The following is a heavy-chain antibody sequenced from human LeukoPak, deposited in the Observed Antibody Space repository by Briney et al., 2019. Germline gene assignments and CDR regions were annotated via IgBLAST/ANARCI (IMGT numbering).Heavy chain of an antibody. CDR2: IYHSGST. Sequence: SETLSLTCAVSGGSISSGGYSWSWIRQPPGKGLEWIGYIYHSGSTYYNPSLKSRVTISVDRSKNQFSLKLSSVTAADTAVYYCARHHYDAPYGMDVWGQGTTVTVSS. CDR3: ARHHYDAPYGMDV. D-gene: IGHD3-22*01. V-gene: IGHV4-30-2*01. J-gene: IGHJ6*02. CDR1: GGSISSGGYS.